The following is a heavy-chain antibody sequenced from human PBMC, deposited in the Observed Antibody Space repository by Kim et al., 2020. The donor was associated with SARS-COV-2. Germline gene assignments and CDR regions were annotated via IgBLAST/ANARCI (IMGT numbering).Heavy chain of an antibody. CDR1: GFTFSSYG. J-gene: IGHJ4*01. D-gene: IGHD2-2*01. Sequence: GGSLRLSCAASGFTFSSYGMHWVRQAPGKGLEWVAVISYDGSNKYYADSVKGRFTISRDNSKNTLYLQMNSLRAEDTAVYYCAKLGYCSSTSCPGDFDY. V-gene: IGHV3-30*18. CDR3: AKLGYCSSTSCPGDFDY. CDR2: ISYDGSNK.